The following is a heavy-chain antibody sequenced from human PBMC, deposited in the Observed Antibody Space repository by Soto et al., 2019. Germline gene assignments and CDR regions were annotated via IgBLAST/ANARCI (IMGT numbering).Heavy chain of an antibody. D-gene: IGHD2-2*01. CDR3: ARDRVVPAATAAFDI. Sequence: WGSLRLSCAASGFTFSSYSMSCCGHSPLKGLEWVSSISSSSSYIYYADSVKGRFTISRDNAKNSLYLQMNSLRAEDTAVYYCARDRVVPAATAAFDIWGQGTMVTVSS. V-gene: IGHV3-21*01. J-gene: IGHJ3*02. CDR1: GFTFSSYS. CDR2: ISSSSSYI.